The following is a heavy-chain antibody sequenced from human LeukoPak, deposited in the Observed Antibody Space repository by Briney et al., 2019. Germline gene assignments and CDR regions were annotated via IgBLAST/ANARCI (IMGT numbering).Heavy chain of an antibody. Sequence: PSETLSLTCAVYGGSFSGYYWSWIGQPPGKWLEWIGEINHSGSTDYNPSLKSRVTISVDTSKNQFSLKLSSVTAADTAVYYCARKKPIVVVPAAKRTYYMDVWGKGTTITVSS. V-gene: IGHV4-34*01. D-gene: IGHD2-2*01. J-gene: IGHJ6*03. CDR1: GGSFSGYY. CDR3: ARKKPIVVVPAAKRTYYMDV. CDR2: INHSGST.